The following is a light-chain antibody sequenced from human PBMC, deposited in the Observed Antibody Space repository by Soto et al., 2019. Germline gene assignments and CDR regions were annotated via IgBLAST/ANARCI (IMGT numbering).Light chain of an antibody. CDR3: QQYNTWHRT. CDR2: HSS. J-gene: IGKJ1*01. CDR1: QSITSH. Sequence: IVMTQSPGTLSLSPVDRGTLSCRASQSITSHLAWYQQKPGQAPRLLIYHSSTRATGIPTRFSGSGSGTDFTLTISSLQSEDFAVYYCQQYNTWHRTFGQGTKVDIK. V-gene: IGKV3-15*01.